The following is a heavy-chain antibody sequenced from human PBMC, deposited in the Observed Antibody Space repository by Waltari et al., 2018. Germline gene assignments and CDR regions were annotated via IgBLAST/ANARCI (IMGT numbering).Heavy chain of an antibody. Sequence: EVQLVQSGAEVKKPGESLKISCKGSGYSFTSYWIGWVRQMPGKGREWMGIICPGYSNTRYSPPVQRHVTISAGKPIRTAYLQWSSLKASETAMYSCARRRKNKAAAGTGVDYWGQGTLVTVSS. D-gene: IGHD6-13*01. CDR2: ICPGYSNT. J-gene: IGHJ4*02. CDR3: ARRRKNKAAAGTGVDY. CDR1: GYSFTSYW. V-gene: IGHV5-51*04.